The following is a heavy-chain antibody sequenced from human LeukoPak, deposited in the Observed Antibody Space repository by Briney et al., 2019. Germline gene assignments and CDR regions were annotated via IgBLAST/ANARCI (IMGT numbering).Heavy chain of an antibody. CDR3: ARPSYSGSYDY. Sequence: SETLSLTCTVSGGSISSSSYYWGWIRQPPGKGLEWIGSIYYSGSTYYNPSLKSRVTISVDTSKNQFSLKLSSVTAADTAVYYCARPSYSGSYDYWGQGTLVTVSS. CDR1: GGSISSSSYY. J-gene: IGHJ4*02. D-gene: IGHD1-26*01. CDR2: IYYSGST. V-gene: IGHV4-39*01.